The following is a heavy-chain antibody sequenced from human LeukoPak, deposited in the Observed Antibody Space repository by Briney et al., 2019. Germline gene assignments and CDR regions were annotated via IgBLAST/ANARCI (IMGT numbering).Heavy chain of an antibody. V-gene: IGHV4-31*09. J-gene: IGHJ4*02. Sequence: SETPSHTCTVSGGSISSGGYYLSWIRHHPGKGLEWIGYIYYSGSTYYNPSLKSRVTISVDTSKNQFSLKLSSVTAADTAVYYCAGLLRNYWGQGTLVTVSS. D-gene: IGHD3-3*01. CDR2: IYYSGST. CDR3: AGLLRNY. CDR1: GGSISSGGYY.